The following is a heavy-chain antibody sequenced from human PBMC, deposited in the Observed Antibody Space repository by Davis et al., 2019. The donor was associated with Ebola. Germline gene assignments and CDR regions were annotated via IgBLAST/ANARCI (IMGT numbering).Heavy chain of an antibody. Sequence: PSETLSLTCTVSGASISSADYHWTWIRQPPGKAPEWIANIYYTGTTHINPSLVRRVTISTDTSKNQFSLMVTFVTAADTAVYFCGARTVVAGGWIDPWGQGTLVTVSS. D-gene: IGHD6-19*01. J-gene: IGHJ5*02. V-gene: IGHV4-30-4*01. CDR2: IYYTGTT. CDR3: GARTVVAGGWIDP. CDR1: GASISSADYH.